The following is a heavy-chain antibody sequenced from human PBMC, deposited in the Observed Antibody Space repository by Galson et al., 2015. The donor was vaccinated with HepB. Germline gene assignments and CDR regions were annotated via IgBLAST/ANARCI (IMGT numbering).Heavy chain of an antibody. D-gene: IGHD3-9*01. J-gene: IGHJ4*02. V-gene: IGHV3-23*01. CDR2: ISGSGGGT. CDR3: AKDHSAYYDILDY. Sequence: SLRLSCAASGFTFSSYAMSWVRQAPGKGLEWVSAISGSGGGTYYADSVKGRFTISRDNSKNTLYLQMNSLRAEDTAVYYCAKDHSAYYDILDYWGQGTLVTVSS. CDR1: GFTFSSYA.